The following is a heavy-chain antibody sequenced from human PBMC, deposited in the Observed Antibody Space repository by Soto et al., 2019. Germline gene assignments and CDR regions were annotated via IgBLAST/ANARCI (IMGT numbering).Heavy chain of an antibody. CDR3: AKDSIVVVTGEVDY. J-gene: IGHJ4*02. CDR2: ISGSGGST. Sequence: GGSLRLSCAASGFTFSSYAMSWVHQAPGKGREWVSAISGSGGSTYYADSVKGRFTISRDNSKNTLYLQMNSLRAEDTAVYYCAKDSIVVVTGEVDYWGQGTLVTVSS. V-gene: IGHV3-23*01. D-gene: IGHD2-2*01. CDR1: GFTFSSYA.